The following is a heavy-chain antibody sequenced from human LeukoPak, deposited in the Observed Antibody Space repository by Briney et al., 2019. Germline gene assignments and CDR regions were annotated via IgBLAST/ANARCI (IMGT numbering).Heavy chain of an antibody. D-gene: IGHD3-3*01. V-gene: IGHV3-33*01. CDR2: IWYDGSNK. J-gene: IGHJ3*02. CDR3: ARDEDWSGYYGAFDI. CDR1: GFTFSSYG. Sequence: QTGGSLRLSCAASGFTFSSYGMRWVRQAPGKGLEWVAVIWYDGSNKYYADSVKGRFTISRDNSKNTLYLQMNSLRAEDTAVYYCARDEDWSGYYGAFDIWGQGTMVTVSS.